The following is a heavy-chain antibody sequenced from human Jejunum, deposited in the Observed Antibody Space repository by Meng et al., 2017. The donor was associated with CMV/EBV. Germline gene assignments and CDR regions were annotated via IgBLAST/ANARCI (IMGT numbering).Heavy chain of an antibody. D-gene: IGHD4-11*01. CDR2: IDIDGSPT. CDR3: AREDDYRNYFDH. Sequence: ATSGFTFSGHWMHWVRQAPGKGLVWVARIDIDGSPTSYADSVKGRFTISRDNSKNTLSLQMDGLRGEDTGVYYCAREDDYRNYFDHWGRGTQVTVSS. J-gene: IGHJ4*02. V-gene: IGHV3-74*01. CDR1: GFTFSGHW.